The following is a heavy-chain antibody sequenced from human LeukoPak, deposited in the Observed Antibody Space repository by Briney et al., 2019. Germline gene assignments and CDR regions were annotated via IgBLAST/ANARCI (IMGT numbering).Heavy chain of an antibody. CDR3: ARGPHGAAMENPFDY. Sequence: GGSPRLSCAASGFTLSSYSMNWVREAPGKGLEWVSSISSSSSYIYYADSVKGRFTISRDNAKNSLYLQMNSLRAEDTAVYYCARGPHGAAMENPFDYWGQGTLVTVSS. CDR2: ISSSSSYI. CDR1: GFTLSSYS. D-gene: IGHD5-18*01. J-gene: IGHJ4*02. V-gene: IGHV3-21*01.